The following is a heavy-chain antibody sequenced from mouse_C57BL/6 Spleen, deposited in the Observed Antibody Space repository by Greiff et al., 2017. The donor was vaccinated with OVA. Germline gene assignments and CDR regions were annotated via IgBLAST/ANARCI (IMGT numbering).Heavy chain of an antibody. J-gene: IGHJ4*01. CDR3: ARPRGYYASGAMDY. Sequence: EVQRVESGGGLVKPGGSLKLSCAASGFTFSDYGMHWVRQAPEKGLEWVAYISSGSSTIYYADTVKGRFTISRDNAKNTLFLQMTSLRSEDTAMYYCARPRGYYASGAMDYWGQGTSVTVSS. CDR1: GFTFSDYG. V-gene: IGHV5-17*01. D-gene: IGHD1-1*01. CDR2: ISSGSSTI.